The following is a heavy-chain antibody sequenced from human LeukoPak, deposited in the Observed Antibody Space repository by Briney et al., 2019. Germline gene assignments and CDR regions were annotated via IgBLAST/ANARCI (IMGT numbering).Heavy chain of an antibody. CDR1: GFTVSSNY. V-gene: IGHV3-53*01. D-gene: IGHD6-19*01. J-gene: IGHJ4*02. CDR2: IYSGGST. CDR3: ARVGSGWLTFDY. Sequence: GGSLRLSCAASGFTVSSNYMSWVRQAPGKGLEWVSVIYSGGSTYYSDSVKGRFTISRDKSKNTLYLQMNILRAEDTAVYYCARVGSGWLTFDYWGQGTLVTVSS.